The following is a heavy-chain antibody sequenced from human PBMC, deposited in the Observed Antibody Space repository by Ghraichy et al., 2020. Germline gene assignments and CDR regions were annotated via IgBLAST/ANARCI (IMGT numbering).Heavy chain of an antibody. Sequence: SETLSLTCTVSGGSISSYYWSWIRQPPGKGLEWIGYIYYSGSTNYNPSLKSRVTISVDTSKNQFSLKLSSVTAADTAVYYCARLRIAAAGTGIYFDYWGQGTLVTVSS. J-gene: IGHJ4*02. V-gene: IGHV4-59*08. D-gene: IGHD6-13*01. CDR1: GGSISSYY. CDR2: IYYSGST. CDR3: ARLRIAAAGTGIYFDY.